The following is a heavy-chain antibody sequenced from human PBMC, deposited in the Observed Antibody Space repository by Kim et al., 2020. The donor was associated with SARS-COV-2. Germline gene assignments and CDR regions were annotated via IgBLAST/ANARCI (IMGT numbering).Heavy chain of an antibody. J-gene: IGHJ5*02. D-gene: IGHD3-9*01. CDR1: DDSIRSGDYF. V-gene: IGHV4-30-4*01. CDR2: IHYSGST. CDR3: ARAYYDWWFDH. Sequence: SETLSLTCTVSDDSIRSGDYFWSWIRQSPGKGLEWIGNIHYSGSTYYNPSLKGRFTLSIDTSKNQFSLTLPSVTAADTAVYYCARAYYDWWFDHLG.